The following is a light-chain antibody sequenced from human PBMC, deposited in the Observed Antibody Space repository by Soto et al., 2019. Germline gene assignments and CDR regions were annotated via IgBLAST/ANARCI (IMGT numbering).Light chain of an antibody. CDR2: GLS. CDR3: QQYGTSEII. Sequence: ETVMTQSPGTLSVSLGERATLSCRASQRITTVAWYQQKPGQAPRLLIYGLSIRAPGVPARFSVSGSGTDFTLTISRLEPEDFAVFYCQQYGTSEIIFGQGTRLEIK. J-gene: IGKJ5*01. V-gene: IGKV3-20*01. CDR1: QRITT.